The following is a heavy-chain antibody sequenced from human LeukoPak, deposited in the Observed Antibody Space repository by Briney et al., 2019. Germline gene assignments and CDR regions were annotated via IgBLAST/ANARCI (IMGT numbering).Heavy chain of an antibody. V-gene: IGHV4-34*01. CDR3: ARVARYSYLGTTGYYYMDV. Sequence: TWVRQAPGKGLEWIGEINHSGSTNYNPSLKSRVTISVDTSKNQFSLKLSSVTAADTAVYYCARVARYSYLGTTGYYYMDVWGKGTTVTVSS. D-gene: IGHD1-26*01. CDR2: INHSGST. J-gene: IGHJ6*03.